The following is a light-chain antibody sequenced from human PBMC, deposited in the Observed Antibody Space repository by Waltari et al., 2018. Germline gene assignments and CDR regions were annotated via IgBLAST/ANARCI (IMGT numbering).Light chain of an antibody. J-gene: IGLJ6*01. CDR2: GVR. Sequence: QSALTQPVSVSGSLGQSITISCTGTSSDVGGYDYVSWYQQHPNKAPRLLIDGVRNRPSGIPARFSASKSGNTASLTISGLQSDDESHYYCSSYTRSGARIFGSGTKVTVL. CDR3: SSYTRSGARI. CDR1: SSDVGGYDY. V-gene: IGLV2-14*03.